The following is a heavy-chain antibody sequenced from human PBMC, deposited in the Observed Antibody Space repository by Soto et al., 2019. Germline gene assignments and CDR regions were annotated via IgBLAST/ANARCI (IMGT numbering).Heavy chain of an antibody. Sequence: GGSLRLSCAASGFTFSSYGMHWVRQAPGKGLEWVAVIWYDGSNKYYADSVKGRFTISRDNSKNTLYLQMNSLRAEDTAVYYCARVDDLGELSPLDYWGQGTLVTVSS. CDR3: ARVDDLGELSPLDY. CDR1: GFTFSSYG. V-gene: IGHV3-33*01. D-gene: IGHD3-16*02. CDR2: IWYDGSNK. J-gene: IGHJ4*02.